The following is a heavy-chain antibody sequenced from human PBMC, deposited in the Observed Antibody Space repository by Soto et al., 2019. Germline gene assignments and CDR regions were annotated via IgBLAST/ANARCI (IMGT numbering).Heavy chain of an antibody. CDR2: ISGSGTTA. CDR1: GFIFSSYA. D-gene: IGHD3-22*01. CDR3: AANRGYNYYYGMDV. J-gene: IGHJ6*02. V-gene: IGHV3-23*01. Sequence: PGGSLRLSCAASGFIFSSYAMSWVRQAPGKGLEWVSAISGSGTTAYYADSVKGRFTFSRDNSKKTMYLQMNSLRAEDTAVYYCAANRGYNYYYGMDVWGQGTTVTVSS.